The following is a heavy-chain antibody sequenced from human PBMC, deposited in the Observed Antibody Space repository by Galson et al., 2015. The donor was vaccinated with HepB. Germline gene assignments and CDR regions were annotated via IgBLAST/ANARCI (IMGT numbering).Heavy chain of an antibody. CDR1: GFTFSSYA. CDR2: ISYDGSNK. Sequence: SLRLSCAASGFTFSSYAMHWVRQAPGKGLEWVAVISYDGSNKYYADSVKGRFTISRDNAKNTLYLQMNSLRAEDTAVYYCARAGYSSGWGKDSWGQGPLVTVSS. J-gene: IGHJ4*02. D-gene: IGHD6-19*01. V-gene: IGHV3-30*04. CDR3: ARAGYSSGWGKDS.